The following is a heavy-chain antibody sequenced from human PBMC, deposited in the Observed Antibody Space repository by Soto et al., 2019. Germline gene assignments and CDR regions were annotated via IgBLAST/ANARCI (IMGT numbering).Heavy chain of an antibody. CDR2: IYYSGST. J-gene: IGHJ4*02. CDR1: GGSISSSSYY. V-gene: IGHV4-39*01. Sequence: SETLSLTCTVSGGSISSSSYYWGWIRQPPGKGLEWIGSIYYSGSTYYNPSLKSRVTISVDTSKNQFSLKLSSVTAADTAVYYCARQGDTAMDIDYWGQGTLVTVSS. D-gene: IGHD5-18*01. CDR3: ARQGDTAMDIDY.